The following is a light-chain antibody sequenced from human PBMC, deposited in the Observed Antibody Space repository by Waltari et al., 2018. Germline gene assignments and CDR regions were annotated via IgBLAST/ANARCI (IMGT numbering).Light chain of an antibody. CDR3: GTWDSSLSGVV. V-gene: IGLV1-51*02. CDR2: EDN. Sequence: QSVLTQPPSVSAAPGQRVTISCSGGSSNVAKNYVSWYRQLPGTAPQLLMIEDNQRPSGIPGRFSGSKSGTSATLDITGLQAGDEADYYCGTWDSSLSGVVFGGGTHLTVL. J-gene: IGLJ7*01. CDR1: SSNVAKNY.